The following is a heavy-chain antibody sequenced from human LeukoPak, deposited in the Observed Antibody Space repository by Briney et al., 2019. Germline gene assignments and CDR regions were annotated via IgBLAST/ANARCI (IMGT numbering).Heavy chain of an antibody. V-gene: IGHV3-30*15. CDR3: ARDRGKLRYLDL. D-gene: IGHD3-9*01. CDR1: GFAFNTQA. Sequence: GRSLRLSCVASGFAFNTQAMHWVRQAPGKGLEWLAVMSLDGSSIYYAGSVRGRFTISRDNSKNTLFLQMSSLRVEDTAVYYCARDRGKLRYLDLWGQGTLLTVSS. J-gene: IGHJ4*02. CDR2: MSLDGSSI.